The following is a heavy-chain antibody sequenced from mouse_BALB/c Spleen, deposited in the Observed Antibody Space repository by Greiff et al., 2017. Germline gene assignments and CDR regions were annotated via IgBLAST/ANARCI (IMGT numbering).Heavy chain of an antibody. CDR2: IDPANGNT. CDR3: AREGVAYGYDAFAY. D-gene: IGHD2-2*01. V-gene: IGHV14-3*02. J-gene: IGHJ3*01. Sequence: EVQLQQSGAELVKPGASVKLSCTASGFNIKDTYMHWVKQRPEQGLEWIGRIDPANGNTKYDPKFQGKATITADTSSNTAYLQLSSLTSEDTAVYYCAREGVAYGYDAFAYWGQGTLVTVSA. CDR1: GFNIKDTY.